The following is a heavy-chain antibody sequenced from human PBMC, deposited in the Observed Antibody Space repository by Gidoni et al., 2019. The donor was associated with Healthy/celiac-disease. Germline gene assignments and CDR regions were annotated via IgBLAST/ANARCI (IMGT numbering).Heavy chain of an antibody. CDR3: FGHSGIWRDAFDI. V-gene: IGHV5-10-1*03. CDR2: IDPSESYA. CDR1: GYLFTSYW. D-gene: IGHD6-13*01. Sequence: EVQLVQSGAEVKKPGESLSISCKGSGYLFTSYWINWVRQMPGKGLEWMGRIDPSESYANYSPSFQGHVTISADKSISTAYLQWSSLKASDTAMYYCFGHSGIWRDAFDIWGQGTMVTVSS. J-gene: IGHJ3*02.